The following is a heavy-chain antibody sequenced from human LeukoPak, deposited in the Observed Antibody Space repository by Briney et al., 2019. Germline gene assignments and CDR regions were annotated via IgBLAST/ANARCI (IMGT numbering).Heavy chain of an antibody. CDR2: ISAYNGNT. J-gene: IGHJ4*02. D-gene: IGHD3-10*01. Sequence: GASVEVSCKASGYTFTNYGMSWVRQAPGQGLEWMGWISAYNGNTNYAQKVQGRVTMTTDTSTSTAHMELRSLRSDDTAVYYCARGGEEGDYYGLVYWGQGTLVTVSS. V-gene: IGHV1-18*04. CDR1: GYTFTNYG. CDR3: ARGGEEGDYYGLVY.